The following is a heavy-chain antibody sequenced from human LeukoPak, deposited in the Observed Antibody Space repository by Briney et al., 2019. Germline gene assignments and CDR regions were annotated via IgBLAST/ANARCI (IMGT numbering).Heavy chain of an antibody. CDR1: GGSISSYY. V-gene: IGHV4-59*12. Sequence: SETLSLTCTVSGGSISSYYWSWIRQPPGKGLEWIGYIYYSGSTNYNPSLKSRVTISVDTSKNQFSLKLSSVTAADTAVYYCARERSGSEIFARSFDIWGQGTMVTISS. D-gene: IGHD3-3*01. CDR3: ARERSGSEIFARSFDI. CDR2: IYYSGST. J-gene: IGHJ3*02.